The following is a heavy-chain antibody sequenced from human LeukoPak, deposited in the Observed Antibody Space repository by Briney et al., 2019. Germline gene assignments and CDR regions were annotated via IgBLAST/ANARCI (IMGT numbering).Heavy chain of an antibody. CDR2: IHLSGST. V-gene: IGHV4-30-2*01. CDR1: GGSIGSGVYS. CDR3: AREGGSSWTRY. J-gene: IGHJ4*02. D-gene: IGHD6-13*01. Sequence: SQTLSLTCAVSGGSIGSGVYSLSWVRQPPGKGLEWIGYIHLSGSTFYNPSLMSRVTISIDRSKNQYSLKLTSVTAADTAVYYCAREGGSSWTRYWGQGTLVTVSS.